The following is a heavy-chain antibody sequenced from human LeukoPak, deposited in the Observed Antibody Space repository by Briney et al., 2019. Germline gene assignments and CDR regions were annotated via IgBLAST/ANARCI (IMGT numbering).Heavy chain of an antibody. Sequence: GGSLRLSCAASGFTFTSYWMHWVRQAPGKRLRWGSRINSDGSSRVYADSVKGRFTISRDNVKNSLYLQMNSLRAEDTAVYYCAELGIPMIGGVWGKGTTVTISS. CDR2: INSDGSSR. J-gene: IGHJ6*04. V-gene: IGHV3-74*01. D-gene: IGHD3-10*02. CDR1: GFTFTSYW. CDR3: AELGIPMIGGV.